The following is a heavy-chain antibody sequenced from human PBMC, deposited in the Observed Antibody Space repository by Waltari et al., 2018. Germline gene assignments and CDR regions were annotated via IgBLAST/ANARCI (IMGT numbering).Heavy chain of an antibody. CDR3: AGLVGPRDYYYYGMDV. CDR2: IYSGGST. J-gene: IGHJ6*02. D-gene: IGHD1-26*01. CDR1: GFTVSSNY. V-gene: IGHV3-53*01. Sequence: EVQLVESGGGLIQPGGSLRLSCAASGFTVSSNYMSWVRQAPGKGLEWVSVIYSGGSTYYADSVKCRFTISRDNSKNTLYLQMNSLRAEDTAVYYCAGLVGPRDYYYYGMDVWGQGTTVTVSS.